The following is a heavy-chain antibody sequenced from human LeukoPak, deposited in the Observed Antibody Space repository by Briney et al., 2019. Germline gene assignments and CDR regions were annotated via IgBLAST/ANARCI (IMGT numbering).Heavy chain of an antibody. CDR3: ARVVRYFDWLGDAFDI. CDR2: ISAYNGNT. Sequence: ASVKVSCKASGYTFTSYGISWVRQAPGQGLEWMGWISAYNGNTNYAQKLQGRVTMTTDTSTSTAYMELRSLRSDDTAAYYCARVVRYFDWLGDAFDIWGQGTMVTVSS. J-gene: IGHJ3*02. CDR1: GYTFTSYG. V-gene: IGHV1-18*04. D-gene: IGHD3-9*01.